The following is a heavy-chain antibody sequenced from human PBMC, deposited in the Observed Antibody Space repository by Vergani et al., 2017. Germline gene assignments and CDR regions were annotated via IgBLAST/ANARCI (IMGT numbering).Heavy chain of an antibody. D-gene: IGHD2-2*01. CDR3: ARDRIVVPAGEYYYYGMDV. V-gene: IGHV1-69*18. J-gene: IGHJ6*02. Sequence: QVQLVQSGAEVKKPGSSVKVSCKASGGTFSSYAISWVRQAPGQGLEWMGRIIPIFGTANYAQKFQGRVTITADESTGTAYMELSSLRSEDTAVYYCARDRIVVPAGEYYYYGMDVWGQGTTVTVSS. CDR1: GGTFSSYA. CDR2: IIPIFGTA.